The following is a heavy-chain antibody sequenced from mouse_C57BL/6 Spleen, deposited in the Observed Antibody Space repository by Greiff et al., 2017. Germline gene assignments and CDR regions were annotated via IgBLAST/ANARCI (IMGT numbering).Heavy chain of an antibody. V-gene: IGHV1-64*01. Sequence: VKLQQPGAELVKPGASVKLSCKASGYTFTSYWMHWVKQRPGQGLEWIGMIHPNSGSTNYNEKFKSKATLTVDKSSSTAYMQLSSLTSEDSAVYYCARGDVVGWAGFADWGQGTLVTVSA. CDR1: GYTFTSYW. CDR3: ARGDVVGWAGFAD. D-gene: IGHD3-3*01. CDR2: IHPNSGST. J-gene: IGHJ3*01.